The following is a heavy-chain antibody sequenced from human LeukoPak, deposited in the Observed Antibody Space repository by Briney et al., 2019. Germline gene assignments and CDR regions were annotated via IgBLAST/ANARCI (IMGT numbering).Heavy chain of an antibody. CDR1: GFTFSSYA. CDR3: AKYESSGSYRPFDY. Sequence: GGSLRLSCAASGFTFSSYAMGWVRQAPGKGLEWVSSITGTGGYTYYADSVKGRFTISRDNSKNTLYLQMNSLRAEDTAIYYCAKYESSGSYRPFDYCGQGTLVTVPS. D-gene: IGHD3-22*01. V-gene: IGHV3-23*01. J-gene: IGHJ4*02. CDR2: ITGTGGYT.